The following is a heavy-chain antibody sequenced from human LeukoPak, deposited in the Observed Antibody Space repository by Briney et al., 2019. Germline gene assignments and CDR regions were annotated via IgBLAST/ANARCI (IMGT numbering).Heavy chain of an antibody. CDR1: GFTFSSYE. CDR2: ISSSGSTI. CDR3: ARQRYQRDAFHI. J-gene: IGHJ3*02. V-gene: IGHV3-48*03. D-gene: IGHD2-2*01. Sequence: GGSLRLSCAASGFTFSSYEMNWVRQAPGKGLEWVSYISSSGSTIYYADSVKGRFAISRDNAKNSLYLQMNSLRAEDTAVYYCARQRYQRDAFHIWGQGTMVTVSS.